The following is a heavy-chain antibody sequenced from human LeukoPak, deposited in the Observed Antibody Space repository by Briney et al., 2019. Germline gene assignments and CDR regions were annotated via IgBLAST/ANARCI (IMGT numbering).Heavy chain of an antibody. CDR3: ARLNPQYSRSWFDP. V-gene: IGHV4-59*01. D-gene: IGHD6-13*01. CDR2: IYYSGST. CDR1: GGSISSYY. Sequence: WETLSLTCTVSGGSISSYYWSWIRQPPGKGLEWIGYIYYSGSTNYNPSLKSRVTISVDTSKNQFSLKLSSVTAADTAVYYCARLNPQYSRSWFDPWGQGTLVTVSS. J-gene: IGHJ5*02.